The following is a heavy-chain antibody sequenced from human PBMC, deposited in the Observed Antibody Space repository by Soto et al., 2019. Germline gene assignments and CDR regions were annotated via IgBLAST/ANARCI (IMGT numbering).Heavy chain of an antibody. CDR2: ISSNGGST. Sequence: PGVSLRLSCSASGFTFSSYSMHWVRQAPGKGLEYVSAISSNGGSTYYADYVKGRFSISRDNSKNTLDLQMSSLRAEDTAVYYCVKRLKESGYSGYDNGFDYWGQGTLVTVSS. D-gene: IGHD5-12*01. J-gene: IGHJ4*02. V-gene: IGHV3-64D*08. CDR1: GFTFSSYS. CDR3: VKRLKESGYSGYDNGFDY.